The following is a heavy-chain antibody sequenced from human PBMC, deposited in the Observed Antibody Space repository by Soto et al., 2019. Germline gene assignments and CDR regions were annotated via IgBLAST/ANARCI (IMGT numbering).Heavy chain of an antibody. V-gene: IGHV3-23*01. CDR2: ISASGDST. CDR3: ANRPRYYNLDI. J-gene: IGHJ6*02. Sequence: EVQLLESGGGLVQPGGSLRLSCAASGFTFSTYVMTWVRQAPGQGLQWVSGISASGDSTYYADSVKGRFTISRDNSKNTLYLQMNSLRADETAVYYCANRPRYYNLDIWGQGTTVTVSS. CDR1: GFTFSTYV.